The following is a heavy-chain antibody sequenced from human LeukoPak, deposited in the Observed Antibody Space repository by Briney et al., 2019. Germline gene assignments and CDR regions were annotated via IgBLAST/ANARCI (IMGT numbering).Heavy chain of an antibody. J-gene: IGHJ4*02. CDR1: GFIISSFW. CDR2: IKYDGSNK. Sequence: GGSLRLSCAASGFIISSFWMSWVRQAPEKGLEWVANIKYDGSNKYYADSVKGRFTISRDNSKNTLYLQMNSLRAEDTAVYYCAKSSYFDYWGQGTLVTVSS. CDR3: AKSSYFDY. V-gene: IGHV3-7*03.